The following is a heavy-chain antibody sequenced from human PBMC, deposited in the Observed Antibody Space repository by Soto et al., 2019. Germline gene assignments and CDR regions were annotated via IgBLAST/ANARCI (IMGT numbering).Heavy chain of an antibody. CDR2: ISFDASEK. CDR1: GFRFSGFG. V-gene: IGHV3-30*04. Sequence: QVQLVESGGGVVQPGASLTLSCAASGFRFSGFGMHWVRQAPGKGLEWVAVISFDASEKFYVDSVKGRFSISRDDSHSKVFLQMNSLRGEDTGVYYCARDLGGYVHLWDKSNYWGQGTLVNVS. D-gene: IGHD5-12*01. J-gene: IGHJ1*01. CDR3: ARDLGGYVHLWDKSNY.